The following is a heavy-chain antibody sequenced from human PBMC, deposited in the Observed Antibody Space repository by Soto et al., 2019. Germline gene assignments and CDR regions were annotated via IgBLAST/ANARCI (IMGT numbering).Heavy chain of an antibody. V-gene: IGHV1-2*04. Sequence: ASVKVSCKASGYTFTGYYMHWVRQAPGQGLEWMGWINPNSGGTNYAQKFQGWVTMTRDTSISTAYMELSRLRSDDTAVYYCARGLGYCTNGVCSHDAFDIWGQGTMVTVSS. CDR2: INPNSGGT. D-gene: IGHD2-8*01. CDR3: ARGLGYCTNGVCSHDAFDI. CDR1: GYTFTGYY. J-gene: IGHJ3*02.